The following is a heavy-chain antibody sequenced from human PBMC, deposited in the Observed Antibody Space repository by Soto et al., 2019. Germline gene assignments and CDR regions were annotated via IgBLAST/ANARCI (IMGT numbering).Heavy chain of an antibody. J-gene: IGHJ6*02. CDR2: ISGSGGST. CDR1: GFTFSGFA. CDR3: AKTPYYDFWSGYHLPFYYYYGVDV. Sequence: EEQLLESGGGLGQPGGSLRLSCAASGFTFSGFAMNWVRQAPGKGLEWVAGISGSGGSTYYADSVKGRLTISRDNSKNTLYLQMNSLRAEDTAVYYCAKTPYYDFWSGYHLPFYYYYGVDVWGQGTTVTVSS. V-gene: IGHV3-23*01. D-gene: IGHD3-3*01.